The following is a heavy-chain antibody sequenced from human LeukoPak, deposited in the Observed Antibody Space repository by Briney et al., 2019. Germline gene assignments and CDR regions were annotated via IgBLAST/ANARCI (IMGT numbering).Heavy chain of an antibody. CDR2: IYYSGST. CDR3: AQAYSGSYPDY. Sequence: PSETLSLTCTVSGGSISSSSYYWGWIRQPPGKGLEWIGSIYYSGSTYYNPSLKSRVTISVDTSKNQFSLKLSSVTAADTAVYYCAQAYSGSYPDYWGQGTLVTVSS. J-gene: IGHJ4*02. D-gene: IGHD1-26*01. CDR1: GGSISSSSYY. V-gene: IGHV4-39*07.